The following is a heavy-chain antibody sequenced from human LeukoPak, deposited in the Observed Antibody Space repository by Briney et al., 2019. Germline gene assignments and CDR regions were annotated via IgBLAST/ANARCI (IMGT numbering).Heavy chain of an antibody. D-gene: IGHD2-8*01. CDR1: GYSISSGYY. CDR2: IYHSGST. J-gene: IGHJ3*02. Sequence: SETLSLTCTVSGYSISSGYYWGWIRQPPGKGLEWIGRIYHSGSTYYSPSLESRVTISVDTSKNQISLKLSSVTAADTAVYYCARAAVNGAFDIWGQGTMVTVSS. CDR3: ARAAVNGAFDI. V-gene: IGHV4-38-2*02.